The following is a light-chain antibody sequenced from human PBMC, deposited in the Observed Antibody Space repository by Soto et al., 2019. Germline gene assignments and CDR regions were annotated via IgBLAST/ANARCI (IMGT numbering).Light chain of an antibody. CDR3: QQYYYYYT. Sequence: DIPMTQSPSTLSASVGDRVTITCRASQSISAWLAWYQQKPGNAPKLLIYDASSLESGVPSRFSGSGSGTEFTLTISSLQPDDFATYYCQQYYYYYTFGQGTKLEIK. V-gene: IGKV1-5*01. CDR1: QSISAW. J-gene: IGKJ2*01. CDR2: DAS.